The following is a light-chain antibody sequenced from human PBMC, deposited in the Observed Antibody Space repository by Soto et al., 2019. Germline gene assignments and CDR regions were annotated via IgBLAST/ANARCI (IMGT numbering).Light chain of an antibody. CDR3: SSLTRENTR. J-gene: IGLJ2*01. Sequence: QSVLTQPASVSGSPGQSISISCSGTSNDVGANDYVFWYQQYSDKAPKLMIYEVSNRPSGVSNRLSGSKSGITAYLTISGLQAEDEADYYCSSLTRENTRFGGGTKVTVL. CDR1: SNDVGANDY. CDR2: EVS. V-gene: IGLV2-14*01.